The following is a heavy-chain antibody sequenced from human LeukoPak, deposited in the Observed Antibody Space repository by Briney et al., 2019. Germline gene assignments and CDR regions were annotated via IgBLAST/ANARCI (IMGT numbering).Heavy chain of an antibody. CDR1: GFTFSTYW. Sequence: GGSLRLSCAASGFTFSTYWMGWVRQAPGKGLEWVANIKQDGSEKYYVDSVKGRFTISKDNAKNSLYLQMNSLRAEDTALYYCARASWSFDYWGQGTLVTVSS. J-gene: IGHJ4*02. CDR2: IKQDGSEK. D-gene: IGHD2-8*01. CDR3: ARASWSFDY. V-gene: IGHV3-7*01.